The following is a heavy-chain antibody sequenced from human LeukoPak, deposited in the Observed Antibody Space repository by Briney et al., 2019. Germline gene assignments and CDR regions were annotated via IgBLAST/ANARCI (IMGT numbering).Heavy chain of an antibody. CDR3: AKGQYYNILTGFYVRRGLDY. V-gene: IGHV3-7*01. D-gene: IGHD3-9*01. Sequence: GGSLRLSCTASGFAFSSFSMTWVRQTPEKGLEWVASISLDGRETFYVDSVKGRFTISRDNSKNTLYLRMNSLIDEDTAVYYCAKGQYYNILTGFYVRRGLDYWGQGTLVTVSS. CDR2: ISLDGRET. CDR1: GFAFSSFS. J-gene: IGHJ4*02.